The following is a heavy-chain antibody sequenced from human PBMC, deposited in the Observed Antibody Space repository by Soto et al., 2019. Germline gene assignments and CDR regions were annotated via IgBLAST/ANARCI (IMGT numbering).Heavy chain of an antibody. J-gene: IGHJ5*02. CDR2: IIPIFGTA. CDR1: GGTFSSYA. D-gene: IGHD3-22*01. Sequence: SVKVSCKASGGTFSSYAISWVRQAPGQGLEWMGGIIPIFGTANYAQKFQGRVTITADESTSTAYMELSSLRSEDTAVYYCARIVSAMIFSSWFDPWGQGTLVTVSS. CDR3: ARIVSAMIFSSWFDP. V-gene: IGHV1-69*13.